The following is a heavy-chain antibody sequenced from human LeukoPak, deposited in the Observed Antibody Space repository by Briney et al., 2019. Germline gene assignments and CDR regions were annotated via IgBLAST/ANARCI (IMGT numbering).Heavy chain of an antibody. CDR3: ARTNAVAGPYYYYMDV. Sequence: ASVKVSCKASGYTFTSYAMNWVRQAPGQGLEWMGWINTNTGDPTYAQGFTGRFVFSLDTSVSTAYLQISSLKAEDTAVYYCARTNAVAGPYYYYMDVWGKGTTVTVSS. CDR2: INTNTGDP. V-gene: IGHV7-4-1*02. J-gene: IGHJ6*03. CDR1: GYTFTSYA. D-gene: IGHD6-19*01.